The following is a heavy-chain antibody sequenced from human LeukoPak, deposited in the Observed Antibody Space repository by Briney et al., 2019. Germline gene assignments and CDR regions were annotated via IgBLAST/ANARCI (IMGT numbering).Heavy chain of an antibody. D-gene: IGHD3-22*01. J-gene: IGHJ4*02. V-gene: IGHV4-31*03. CDR1: GGSISSGGYY. CDR3: TRGTFRSLLYYYDSSGYYLY. CDR2: IYYSGSS. Sequence: SETLSLTCTVSGGSISSGGYYWSWIRQHPGKGLEWIGYIYYSGSSYYNPSLKSRVTISVDTSRNQFSLKLSSVTAADTAVYYCTRGTFRSLLYYYDSSGYYLYWGQGTLVTVSS.